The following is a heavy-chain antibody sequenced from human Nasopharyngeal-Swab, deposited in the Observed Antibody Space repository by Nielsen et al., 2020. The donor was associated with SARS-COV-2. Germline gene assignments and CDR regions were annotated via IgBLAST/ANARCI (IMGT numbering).Heavy chain of an antibody. V-gene: IGHV3-48*04. D-gene: IGHD2-15*01. Sequence: GGSLRLSCAASGFTFSSYSMNWVRQAPGKGLEWVSYISSSSSTIYYADSVKGRFTISRDNAKNSLYLQMNSLRAEDTAVYYCAREARGVVAYYYYYGMDVWGQGTTVTVSS. J-gene: IGHJ6*02. CDR1: GFTFSSYS. CDR2: ISSSSSTI. CDR3: AREARGVVAYYYYYGMDV.